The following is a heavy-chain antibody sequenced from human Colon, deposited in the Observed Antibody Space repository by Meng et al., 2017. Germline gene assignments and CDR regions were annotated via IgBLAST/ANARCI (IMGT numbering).Heavy chain of an antibody. Sequence: SETLSLTCSLSGGSISNYYWSWLRQSPGGGLGWIGHVYKSGTNAKYNSSLESRVTMSVDTSRNQFYLKLSSVTAADTAVYYCARGYMYVDFDPWGRGTLVTVSS. CDR2: VYKSGTNA. J-gene: IGHJ5*02. CDR1: GGSISNYY. CDR3: ARGYMYVDFDP. D-gene: IGHD5-24*01. V-gene: IGHV4-59*01.